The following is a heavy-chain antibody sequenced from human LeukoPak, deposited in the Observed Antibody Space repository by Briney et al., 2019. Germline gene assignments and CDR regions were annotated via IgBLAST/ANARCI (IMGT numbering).Heavy chain of an antibody. D-gene: IGHD6-19*01. J-gene: IGHJ4*02. CDR1: GLTVSSNY. CDR3: ASRPSIYSSGWYGGEY. V-gene: IGHV3-53*01. Sequence: PGGSLRLSCAASGLTVSSNYMSWVRQAPGKGLEWVSVIYSGGTTYHANSVKGRFTISRDNSKNTLYLQMNSLRAEDTAVYYCASRPSIYSSGWYGGEYWGQGTLVIVSS. CDR2: IYSGGTT.